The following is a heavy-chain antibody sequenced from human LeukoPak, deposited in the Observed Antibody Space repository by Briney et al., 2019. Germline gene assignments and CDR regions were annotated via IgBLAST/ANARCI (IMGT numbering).Heavy chain of an antibody. D-gene: IGHD6-13*01. V-gene: IGHV1-24*01. CDR3: ATDGELQLVRDLLSY. J-gene: IGHJ4*02. CDR2: FDPEDGET. Sequence: ASVKVSCKVSGYTLTELSMHWVRQAPGKGLEWMGGFDPEDGETIYAQKFQGRVTMTEDTPTDTAYMELSSLRSEDTAVYYCATDGELQLVRDLLSYWGQGTLVTVSS. CDR1: GYTLTELS.